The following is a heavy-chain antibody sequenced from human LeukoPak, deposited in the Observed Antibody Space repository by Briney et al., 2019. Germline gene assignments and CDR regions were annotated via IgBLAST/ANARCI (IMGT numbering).Heavy chain of an antibody. D-gene: IGHD3-9*01. V-gene: IGHV4-59*12. CDR2: IYYSGST. Sequence: SETLSLTCTVSGGSISSYYWSWIRQPPGKGPEWIGYIYYSGSTNYNPSLKSRVTISVDTSKNQFSLKLSSVTAADTAVYYCARTYYDILTPLLGNWFDPWGQGTLVTVSS. CDR1: GGSISSYY. CDR3: ARTYYDILTPLLGNWFDP. J-gene: IGHJ5*02.